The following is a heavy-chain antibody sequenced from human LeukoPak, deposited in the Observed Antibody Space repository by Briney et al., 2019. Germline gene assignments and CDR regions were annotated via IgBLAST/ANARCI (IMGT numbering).Heavy chain of an antibody. CDR1: GYTFTSYY. D-gene: IGHD3-22*01. CDR3: ARPTLYYYDSSGYSLGY. V-gene: IGHV1-46*01. J-gene: IGHJ4*02. Sequence: GASVEVSCKASGYTFTSYYMHWVRQAPGQGLEWMGIINPSGGSTSYAQKFQGRVTMTRDTSTSTVYMELSSLRSEDTAVYYCARPTLYYYDSSGYSLGYWGQGTLVTVSS. CDR2: INPSGGST.